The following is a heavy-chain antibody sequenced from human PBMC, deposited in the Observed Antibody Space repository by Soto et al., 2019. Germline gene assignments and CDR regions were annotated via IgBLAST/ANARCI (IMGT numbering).Heavy chain of an antibody. CDR1: GFTFSSYG. V-gene: IGHV3-30*18. Sequence: QVQLVESGGGVVQPGRSLRLSCAASGFTFSSYGMHWVRQAPGKGLEWVAVISYDGSNKNSADSVKGRFTISRDNSKNPLYLQMNSLRADDTAVYYCAKDLYNSGLPDYWGQGTLVTVSS. D-gene: IGHD6-19*01. CDR3: AKDLYNSGLPDY. J-gene: IGHJ4*02. CDR2: ISYDGSNK.